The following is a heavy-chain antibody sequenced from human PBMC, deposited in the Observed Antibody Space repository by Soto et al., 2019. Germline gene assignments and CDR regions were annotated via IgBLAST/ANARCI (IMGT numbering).Heavy chain of an antibody. CDR3: ARHPPNYDDYDFWSGYQVGRMVQEKNYYGMDV. CDR1: GYTFTSYG. D-gene: IGHD3-3*01. CDR2: ISAYNGNT. Sequence: ASVKVSCKASGYTFTSYGISWVRQAPGQGLEWMGWISAYNGNTNYAQKHQGRVTMTTDTSTSTAYMELRSLKASDTAMYYCARHPPNYDDYDFWSGYQVGRMVQEKNYYGMDVWGQGTTVTVSS. V-gene: IGHV1-18*01. J-gene: IGHJ6*02.